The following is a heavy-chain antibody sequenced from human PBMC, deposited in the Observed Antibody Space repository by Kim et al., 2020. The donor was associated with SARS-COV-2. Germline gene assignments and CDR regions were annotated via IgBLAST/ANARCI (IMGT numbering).Heavy chain of an antibody. J-gene: IGHJ6*02. V-gene: IGHV3-9*01. Sequence: VKGRLTISRDNAKTSLYLQMNSLRTEDTALYYCAKSKITMFQVVLHGMDVWGQGSTVTVSS. CDR3: AKSKITMFQVVLHGMDV. D-gene: IGHD3-10*01.